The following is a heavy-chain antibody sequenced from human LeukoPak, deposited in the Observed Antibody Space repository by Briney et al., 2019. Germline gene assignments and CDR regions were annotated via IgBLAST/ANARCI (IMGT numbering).Heavy chain of an antibody. CDR3: ARVPDILTGYWFTYYFDY. D-gene: IGHD3-9*01. CDR2: IKQDGSEK. V-gene: IGHV3-7*01. J-gene: IGHJ4*02. Sequence: GGSLRLSCAASGFTFSSCWMSWVRQAPGKGLEWVANIKQDGSEKYYVDSVKGRFTISRDNAKNSLYLQMNSLRAEDTAVYYCARVPDILTGYWFTYYFDYWGQGTLVTVSS. CDR1: GFTFSSCW.